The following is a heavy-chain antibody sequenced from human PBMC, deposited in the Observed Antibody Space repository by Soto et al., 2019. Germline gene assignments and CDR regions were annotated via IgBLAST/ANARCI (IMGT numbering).Heavy chain of an antibody. D-gene: IGHD5-18*01. CDR3: ARDTAMVRGHYYYGMDV. CDR1: GGSVSSGSYY. V-gene: IGHV4-61*01. J-gene: IGHJ6*02. CDR2: IYYSGST. Sequence: QVQLQESGPGLVKPSETLSLTCTVSGGSVSSGSYYWSWIRQPPGKGLEWIGYIYYSGSTNYNPSLKSRVTISVETSKNQFSLKLSSVTAADTAVYYCARDTAMVRGHYYYGMDVWGQGTTVTVSS.